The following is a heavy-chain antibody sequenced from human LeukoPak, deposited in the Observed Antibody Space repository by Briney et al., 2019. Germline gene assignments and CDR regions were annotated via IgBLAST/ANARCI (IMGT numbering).Heavy chain of an antibody. D-gene: IGHD3-3*01. J-gene: IGHJ4*02. CDR2: ISGSGGST. CDR1: GFTFGNYA. V-gene: IGHV3-23*01. CDR3: AKDQGSTYYDFWSGYYFDY. Sequence: PGGSLRLSCAASGFTFGNYAMSWVRQAPGKGLEWVSAISGSGGSTYYADSVKGRFTISRDNSKNTLYLQMNSLRAEDTAVYYCAKDQGSTYYDFWSGYYFDYWGQGTLVTVSS.